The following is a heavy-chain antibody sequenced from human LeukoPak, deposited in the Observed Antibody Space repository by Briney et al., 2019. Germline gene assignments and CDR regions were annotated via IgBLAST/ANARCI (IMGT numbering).Heavy chain of an antibody. D-gene: IGHD3-22*01. CDR1: GGSISSYY. J-gene: IGHJ3*02. CDR2: IYYSGST. V-gene: IGHV4-59*01. CDR3: ASPGGDYDSSKPTKWGAFDI. Sequence: SETLSLTCTVSGGSISSYYWSWIRQPPGKGLEWIGYIYYSGSTNYNPSLKSRVTISVDTSKNQFSLKLSSVTAADTAVYYCASPGGDYDSSKPTKWGAFDIWGQGTMVTVSS.